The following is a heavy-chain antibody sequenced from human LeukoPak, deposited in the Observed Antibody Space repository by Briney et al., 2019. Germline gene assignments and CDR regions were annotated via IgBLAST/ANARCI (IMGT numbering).Heavy chain of an antibody. CDR3: ARGFVDIVATIPYYFDY. CDR2: IYYSGST. J-gene: IGHJ4*02. V-gene: IGHV4-59*01. CDR1: GGXISSYY. Sequence: SETLSLTCTVSGGXISSYYCSWIRQHPGDGLEWIGVIYYSGSTNYNPSLKSRVTISVDTSTNQFSLNLSSVTAAVTAVYYCARGFVDIVATIPYYFDYWGQGTLVTVSS. D-gene: IGHD5-12*01.